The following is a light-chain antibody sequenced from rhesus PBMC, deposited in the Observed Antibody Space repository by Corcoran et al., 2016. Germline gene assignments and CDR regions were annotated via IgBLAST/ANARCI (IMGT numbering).Light chain of an antibody. CDR2: GAS. J-gene: IGKJ1*01. V-gene: IGKV3-42*01. CDR3: QQDYSWPRT. Sequence: EIVMTQSPATLSLSPGERATLSCRASQSVSSSLAWYQQKPGQAPKLLIYGASSRATSIPAGFSGSGSGTEFTLTISSLEPEDVGVYYCQQDYSWPRTFGQGTKVEIK. CDR1: QSVSSS.